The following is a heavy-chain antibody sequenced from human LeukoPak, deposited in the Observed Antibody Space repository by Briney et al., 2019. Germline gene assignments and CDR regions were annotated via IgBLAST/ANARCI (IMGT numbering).Heavy chain of an antibody. CDR1: GFTFSNYA. V-gene: IGHV3-23*01. J-gene: IGHJ4*02. Sequence: GGSLRLSCAASGFTFSNYAMSWVRQAPGKGLEWVSAISGSGGSTYYADSVKGRFTISRDNSKNTLYLQMNSLRAEDTAVYYCAKCVRGCSSTSCVYYFDYWGQGTLVTVSS. CDR2: ISGSGGST. CDR3: AKCVRGCSSTSCVYYFDY. D-gene: IGHD2-2*01.